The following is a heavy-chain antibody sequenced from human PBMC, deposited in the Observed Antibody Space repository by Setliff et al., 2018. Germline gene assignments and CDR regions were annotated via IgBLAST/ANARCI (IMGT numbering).Heavy chain of an antibody. J-gene: IGHJ2*01. CDR1: GGSFSGYY. D-gene: IGHD3-16*01. CDR2: INHSGST. Sequence: TLSLTCAVYGGSFSGYYWSWIRQPPGKGLEWIGEINHSGSTNYNPSVKSRVTMSVDTSKNQFSLKLSSVTAADTAVYYCASLGIRDWYFDLWGRGTLVTVSS. CDR3: ASLGIRDWYFDL. V-gene: IGHV4-34*01.